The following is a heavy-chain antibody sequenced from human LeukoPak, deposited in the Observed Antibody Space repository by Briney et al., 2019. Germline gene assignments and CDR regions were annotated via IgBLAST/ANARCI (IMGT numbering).Heavy chain of an antibody. CDR1: GYTFTGYY. D-gene: IGHD2-15*01. CDR2: INPNSGGT. J-gene: IGHJ5*02. V-gene: IGHV1-2*06. CDR3: ARGVVVVAATANWFDP. Sequence: ASVKVSCKASGYTFTGYYMHWVRQAPGQGLEWIGRINPNSGGTNYAQKFQGRVTMTRDTSISTAYMELSRLRSDDTAVYYCARGVVVVAATANWFDPWGQGTLVTVSP.